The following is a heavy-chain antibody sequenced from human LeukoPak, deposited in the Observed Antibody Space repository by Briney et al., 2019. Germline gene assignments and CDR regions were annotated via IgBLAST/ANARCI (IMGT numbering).Heavy chain of an antibody. Sequence: SQTLSLTCAVSGGSISSGGYSWSWIRQPPGKGLEWIGYIYHSGSTYYNPSLKSRVTISVDRSKNQFSLKLSSVTAADTAVYYCARAGGYYAYYFDYWGQGTLVTVSS. CDR1: GGSISSGGYS. D-gene: IGHD3-22*01. J-gene: IGHJ4*02. CDR3: ARAGGYYAYYFDY. CDR2: IYHSGST. V-gene: IGHV4-30-2*01.